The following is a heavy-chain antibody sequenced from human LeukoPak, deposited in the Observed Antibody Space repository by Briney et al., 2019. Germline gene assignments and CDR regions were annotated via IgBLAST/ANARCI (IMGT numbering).Heavy chain of an antibody. J-gene: IGHJ3*02. CDR3: ARDLVVPAAYDAFDI. D-gene: IGHD2-2*01. Sequence: GGSLRLSCAASGFTFDDYGMSWVRQAPGKGLEWVSGINWNGGSTGYADSVKGRFTISRDNAKNSLYLQMNSLRAEDTALYYCARDLVVPAAYDAFDIRGQGTMVTVSS. CDR2: INWNGGST. CDR1: GFTFDDYG. V-gene: IGHV3-20*04.